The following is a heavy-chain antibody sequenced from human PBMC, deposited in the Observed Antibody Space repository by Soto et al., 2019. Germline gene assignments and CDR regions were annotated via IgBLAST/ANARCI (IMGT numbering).Heavy chain of an antibody. D-gene: IGHD4-17*01. J-gene: IGHJ2*01. Sequence: QVQLVESGGGVVQPGRSLRLSCATSGFIFSSYGMHWVRQGPGKGLEWVAVIWYDGTNKYYADSVNGRFTISRDDSKNTLYLQMNSLRAEDTAVSYCARGPMTTVTTWGDWYFDLWGRGTLVTVSS. V-gene: IGHV3-33*01. CDR1: GFIFSSYG. CDR3: ARGPMTTVTTWGDWYFDL. CDR2: IWYDGTNK.